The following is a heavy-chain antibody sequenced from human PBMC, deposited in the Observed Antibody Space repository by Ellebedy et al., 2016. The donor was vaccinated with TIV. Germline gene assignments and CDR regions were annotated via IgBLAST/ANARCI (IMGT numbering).Heavy chain of an antibody. Sequence: AASVKVSCKASGYTFTGYYMHWVRQAPGQGLEWMGWINPNSGGTNYAQKFQGWVTMTRDTYISTAYMELRRLRSSDTAVYYCARDGGSYSDFDYWGQGTLVTVSS. J-gene: IGHJ4*02. CDR3: ARDGGSYSDFDY. V-gene: IGHV1-2*04. CDR2: INPNSGGT. CDR1: GYTFTGYY. D-gene: IGHD1-26*01.